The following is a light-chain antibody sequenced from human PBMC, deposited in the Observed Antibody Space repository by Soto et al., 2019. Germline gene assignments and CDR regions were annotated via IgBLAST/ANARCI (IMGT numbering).Light chain of an antibody. J-gene: IGLJ2*01. CDR1: SSNIGNNY. CDR2: DNN. V-gene: IGLV1-51*01. Sequence: QSVLTQPPSVSAAPGQKVTISCSGSSSNIGNNYVSWYQQFPGTAPKLLIYDNNKRPSGIPDRFSGSKSGTSATLGITGLQIGDEADYYCGTWDSSLYVVFGGGTKLTVL. CDR3: GTWDSSLYVV.